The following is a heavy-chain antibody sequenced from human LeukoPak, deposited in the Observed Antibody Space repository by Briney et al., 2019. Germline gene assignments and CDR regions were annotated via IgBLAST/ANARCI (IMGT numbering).Heavy chain of an antibody. CDR2: MNPNSGNT. V-gene: IGHV1-8*01. CDR1: GYTFTSYD. Sequence: ASVRVSCKASGYTFTSYDINWVRQATGQGLEWMGWMNPNSGNTGYAQKFQGRVTMTRNTSISTAYMELSSLRSEDTAVYYCARGMGRTMVRGVLYWGQGTLVTVSS. CDR3: ARGMGRTMVRGVLY. D-gene: IGHD3-10*01. J-gene: IGHJ4*02.